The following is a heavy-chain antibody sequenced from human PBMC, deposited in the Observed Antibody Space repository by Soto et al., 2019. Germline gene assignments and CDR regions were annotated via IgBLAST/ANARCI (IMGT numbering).Heavy chain of an antibody. V-gene: IGHV5-51*01. CDR3: AKHEGYCSTTTCSNFDY. CDR1: GFTFTSYW. D-gene: IGHD2-2*01. Sequence: GESLKISCKGSGFTFTSYWIAWVRQMPGKGLEWMGIIYPGDSDSSYSPSFQGQVTISADKSINTAYLHWSSLKASDTAIYYCAKHEGYCSTTTCSNFDYWGQGTLVTVSS. CDR2: IYPGDSDS. J-gene: IGHJ4*02.